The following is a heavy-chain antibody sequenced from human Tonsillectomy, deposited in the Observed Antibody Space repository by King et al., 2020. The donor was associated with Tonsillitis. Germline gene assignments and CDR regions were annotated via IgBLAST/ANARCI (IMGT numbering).Heavy chain of an antibody. Sequence: VQLQESGPGLVKPSETLSLTCTVSGGSISSYYWSWIRQPPGKGLEWIGYIYYSGSTNYNPSLKSRVTISVEPSKNQFSLKLSSVTAADTAVYYCARVVPAAIYYYYYYMDVWGKGTTVTVSS. J-gene: IGHJ6*03. CDR2: IYYSGST. CDR1: GGSISSYY. V-gene: IGHV4-59*01. D-gene: IGHD2-2*01. CDR3: ARVVPAAIYYYYYYMDV.